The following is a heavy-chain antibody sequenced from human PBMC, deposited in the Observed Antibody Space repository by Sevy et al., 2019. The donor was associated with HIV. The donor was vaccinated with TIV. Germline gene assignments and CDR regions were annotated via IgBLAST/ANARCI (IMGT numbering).Heavy chain of an antibody. CDR2: IRQDGNEL. Sequence: GGSLRLSCQASGFTFSNFWMQWVRQAPGKGLEWVANIRQDGNELYYVDSVKGRFTISRDNAKNALYLQMDGLRVEDTAVYYCARCYFELWGQGTLVTVSS. CDR1: GFTFSNFW. J-gene: IGHJ4*02. V-gene: IGHV3-7*01. CDR3: ARCYFEL.